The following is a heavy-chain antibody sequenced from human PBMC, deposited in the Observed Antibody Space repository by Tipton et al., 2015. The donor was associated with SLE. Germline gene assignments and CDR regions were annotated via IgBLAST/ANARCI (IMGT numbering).Heavy chain of an antibody. D-gene: IGHD3-10*01. Sequence: TLSLTCAVYGGSFSGNYWSWIRQPPGKGLEWIGEINHSGSTNYNPSLKSRVTISVDTSKNQFSLKLRSVNAADTAMYYCARVGGSIGWNFDLWGRGALISVSS. CDR3: ARVGGSIGWNFDL. V-gene: IGHV4-34*01. CDR1: GGSFSGNY. CDR2: INHSGST. J-gene: IGHJ2*01.